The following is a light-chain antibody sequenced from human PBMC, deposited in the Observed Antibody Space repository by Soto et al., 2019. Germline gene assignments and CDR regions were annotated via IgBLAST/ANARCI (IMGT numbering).Light chain of an antibody. CDR2: GAS. CDR3: QKYGSSPWT. CDR1: QSVTNNY. Sequence: EIVLTQSPGNLSLSPGERATLSCRASQSVTNNYLAWYQQNPGQAPRLLIYGASSRATGIPDRFSGSGSGTDFTLTISRLEPEDFAVYYCQKYGSSPWTFGQGTKVDIK. J-gene: IGKJ1*01. V-gene: IGKV3-20*01.